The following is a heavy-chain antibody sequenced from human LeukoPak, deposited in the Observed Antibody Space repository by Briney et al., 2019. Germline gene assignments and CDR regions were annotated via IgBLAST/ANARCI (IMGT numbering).Heavy chain of an antibody. CDR1: GGTFSSYT. CDR3: ARDRAGETSPIDY. J-gene: IGHJ4*02. Sequence: ASVKVSCKASGGTFSSYTISWVRQAPGQGLEWMGWISAYNGNTNYAQKLQGRVTMTTDTSTSTAYMELRSLRSDDTAVYYCARDRAGETSPIDYWGQGTLVTVSS. V-gene: IGHV1-18*01. CDR2: ISAYNGNT. D-gene: IGHD1-26*01.